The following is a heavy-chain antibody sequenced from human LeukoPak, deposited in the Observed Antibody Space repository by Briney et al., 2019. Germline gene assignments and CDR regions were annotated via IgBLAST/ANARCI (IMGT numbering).Heavy chain of an antibody. J-gene: IGHJ5*02. Sequence: GGSLRLSCAASGFSFSTYGMHWVRQAPGRGLEWVAVIWFDESKKFYADAVKGRFSISRDNSKKTLHLQMNSLRAEDTAVYYCAKDGGGYCSSTTCSGSWFDPWGQGTLVTVSS. CDR1: GFSFSTYG. CDR3: AKDGGGYCSSTTCSGSWFDP. D-gene: IGHD2-2*03. V-gene: IGHV3-33*06. CDR2: IWFDESKK.